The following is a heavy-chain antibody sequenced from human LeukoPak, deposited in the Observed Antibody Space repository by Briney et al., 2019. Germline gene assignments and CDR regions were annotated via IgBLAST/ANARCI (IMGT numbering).Heavy chain of an antibody. CDR2: INPNHGDT. V-gene: IGHV1-2*02. CDR1: GYTFIDYY. CDR3: ARSPHILTGENFDY. D-gene: IGHD3-9*01. J-gene: IGHJ4*02. Sequence: ASVKVSCKASGYTFIDYYLHWVRQAPGQGLEWMGWINPNHGDTNYAQKFQDRVSMTRDTSISTAYMHLSRLRSADTAVYYCARSPHILTGENFDYWGQGTLLTVSS.